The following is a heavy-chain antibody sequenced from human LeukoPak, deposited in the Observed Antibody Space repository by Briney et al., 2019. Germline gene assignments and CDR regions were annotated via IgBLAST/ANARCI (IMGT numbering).Heavy chain of an antibody. CDR2: INHSGST. J-gene: IGHJ4*02. Sequence: PSETLSLTCAAYGGSFSGYYWSWIRQPPGGGLEWIGEINHSGSTNYNPSLKSRVTISVDTSKNQFSLKLSSVTAADTAVYYCARGSQDYVWGRYRSYYFDYWGQGTLVTVSS. V-gene: IGHV4-34*01. CDR3: ARGSQDYVWGRYRSYYFDY. CDR1: GGSFSGYY. D-gene: IGHD3-16*02.